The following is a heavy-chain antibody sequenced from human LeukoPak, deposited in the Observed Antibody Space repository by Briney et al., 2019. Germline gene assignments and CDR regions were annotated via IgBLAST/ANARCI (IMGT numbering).Heavy chain of an antibody. CDR1: GGSFSGYY. V-gene: IGHV4-34*01. J-gene: IGHJ3*02. CDR3: ARGGGITGTTGAFDI. Sequence: PSETLSLTCAVYGGSFSGYYWSWIRQPPGKGLEWIGEINHSGSTNYNPSLKSRVTISVDRSKNQFSLKLSSVTAADTAVYYCARGGGITGTTGAFDIWGQGTMVTVSS. CDR2: INHSGST. D-gene: IGHD1-7*01.